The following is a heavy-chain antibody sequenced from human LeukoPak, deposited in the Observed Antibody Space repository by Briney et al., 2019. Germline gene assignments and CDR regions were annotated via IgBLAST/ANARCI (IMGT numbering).Heavy chain of an antibody. CDR1: GGSLSGYY. J-gene: IGHJ4*02. CDR2: INHSGST. CDR3: ARDYFDSSLYLGF. Sequence: SETLSLTCAVYGGSLSGYYWSWIRQPPGKGLEWIGEINHSGSTNYNPSLKSRVTISVDTSKNQFSLKLNSVTAADTAVYHCARDYFDSSLYLGFWGQGILVTVSS. D-gene: IGHD3-22*01. V-gene: IGHV4-34*01.